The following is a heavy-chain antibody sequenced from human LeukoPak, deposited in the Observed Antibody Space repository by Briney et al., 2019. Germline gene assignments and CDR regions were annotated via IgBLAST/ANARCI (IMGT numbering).Heavy chain of an antibody. CDR3: AGHGYYYYYYMDV. Sequence: SETLSLTCAVYGGSFSGYYWSWIRQPPGKGLEWIGEINHSGSTNYNPSLKSRVTISVDTSKNQFSLKLSSVTAADTAVYYCAGHGYYYYYYMDVWGKGTTVTISS. J-gene: IGHJ6*03. CDR2: INHSGST. V-gene: IGHV4-34*01. CDR1: GGSFSGYY.